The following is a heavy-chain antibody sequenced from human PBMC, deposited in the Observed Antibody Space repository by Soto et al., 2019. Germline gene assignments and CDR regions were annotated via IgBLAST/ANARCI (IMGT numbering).Heavy chain of an antibody. CDR2: VYYTGTT. CDR3: ARFYSYGYYYFDY. D-gene: IGHD5-18*01. V-gene: IGHV4-31*03. J-gene: IGHJ4*02. CDR1: GDSITSGNRY. Sequence: SETLSLTCTVSGDSITSGNRYWTWIRQHPGKGLEWIGYVYYTGTTLHNPSLKSRGFISVDTSKNQFSLKLTSVTAADTAVYCCARFYSYGYYYFDYWGQGALVTVS.